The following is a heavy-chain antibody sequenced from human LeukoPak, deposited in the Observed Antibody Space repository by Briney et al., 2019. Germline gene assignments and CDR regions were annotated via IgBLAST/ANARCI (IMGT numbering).Heavy chain of an antibody. D-gene: IGHD3-22*01. J-gene: IGHJ4*02. CDR1: GFTFSSYE. Sequence: PGGSLRLSCAASGFTFSSYEMNWVRQAPGKGLEWVSYISSSGSTIYYADSVKGRFTISRDSAKSSLYLQMNSLRAEDTAVYYCASLGTYDSSGYQDYWGQGTLVTVSS. V-gene: IGHV3-48*03. CDR2: ISSSGSTI. CDR3: ASLGTYDSSGYQDY.